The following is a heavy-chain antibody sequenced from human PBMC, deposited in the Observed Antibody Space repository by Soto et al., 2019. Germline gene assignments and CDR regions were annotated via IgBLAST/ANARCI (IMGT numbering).Heavy chain of an antibody. V-gene: IGHV3-9*02. D-gene: IGHD5-12*01. CDR3: AKDMKWGGMSTIHYFDS. J-gene: IGHJ4*02. CDR2: ISSNSDTI. CDR1: GFTADDYA. Sequence: EVQLVESGGGLVQPGRSLRLSCVASGFTADDYAMHWVRQAPGKGLELVSGISSNSDTIDYAVSVKGRFTISRDNAKNSLFLQMNSLRPEDTALYYCAKDMKWGGMSTIHYFDSWGQGTLVTVSS.